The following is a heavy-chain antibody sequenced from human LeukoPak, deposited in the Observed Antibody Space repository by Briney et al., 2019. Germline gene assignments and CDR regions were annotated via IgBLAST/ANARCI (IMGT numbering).Heavy chain of an antibody. Sequence: GGSLRLSSAASGFTFSSYAMSWVRQAPGKGLEWVSAISGSGGSTYYADSVKGRFTISRDNSKNTLYLQMNSLRAEDTAVYYCAKGSATTVTTTRQDDYWGQGTLVTVSS. V-gene: IGHV3-23*01. J-gene: IGHJ4*02. CDR3: AKGSATTVTTTRQDDY. D-gene: IGHD4-17*01. CDR1: GFTFSSYA. CDR2: ISGSGGST.